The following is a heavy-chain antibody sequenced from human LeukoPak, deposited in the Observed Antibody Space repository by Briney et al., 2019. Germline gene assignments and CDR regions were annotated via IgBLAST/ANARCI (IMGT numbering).Heavy chain of an antibody. J-gene: IGHJ6*03. Sequence: SETLSLTCTVSGGSISSSSYYWGWIRQPPGKGLEWIGSIYYSGSTYYNPSLKSRVTISVDTSKNQFSLNLTSVTAADTAVYFCARHLNYYYYYMDVWGKGTTVTVSS. CDR3: ARHLNYYYYYMDV. V-gene: IGHV4-39*01. CDR1: GGSISSSSYY. CDR2: IYYSGST.